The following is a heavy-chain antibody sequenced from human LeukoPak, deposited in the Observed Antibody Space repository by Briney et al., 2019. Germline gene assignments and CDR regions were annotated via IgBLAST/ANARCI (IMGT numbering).Heavy chain of an antibody. D-gene: IGHD6-13*01. CDR2: IRKKDNSYTT. CDR1: GFTFSDHY. V-gene: IGHV3-72*01. CDR3: ARDRFIAAGAYYFDY. J-gene: IGHJ4*02. Sequence: GGSLRLSCAASGFTFSDHYMDWVRQAPGKGLEWVGRIRKKDNSYTTQYAASVKGRFTISRDDSQSSLYLQMNSLRAEDTAVYYCARDRFIAAGAYYFDYWGQGTLVTVSS.